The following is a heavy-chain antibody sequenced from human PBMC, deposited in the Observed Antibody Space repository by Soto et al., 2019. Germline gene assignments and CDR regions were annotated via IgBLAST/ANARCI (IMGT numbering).Heavy chain of an antibody. CDR3: ARDQYWSNGNYYYYGMDV. CDR2: ISSSSSTI. Sequence: ESGGGLVQPGGSLRLSCAASGFTFTSYSMNWVRQAPGKGLEWVSFISSSSSTISYADSVKGRFTISRDNAKNSLYLQMNSLRDEDTAVYYCARDQYWSNGNYYYYGMDVWGQGTTVTVSS. J-gene: IGHJ6*02. D-gene: IGHD3-3*01. V-gene: IGHV3-48*02. CDR1: GFTFTSYS.